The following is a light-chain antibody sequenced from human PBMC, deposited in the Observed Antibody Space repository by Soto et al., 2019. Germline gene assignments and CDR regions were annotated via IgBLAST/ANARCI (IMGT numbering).Light chain of an antibody. CDR3: QQYNNWPLP. CDR2: GAY. J-gene: IGKJ4*01. V-gene: IGKV3-15*01. CDR1: HGVSSN. Sequence: EIVMTQSPATLSVSPGQRVTLSCRASHGVSSNLAWHQQKPGQAPRLLIYGAYTRATGIPARFTGSGSGTEFTLTVSSLQSEDFAVYSCQQYNNWPLPFGGGTKVEIK.